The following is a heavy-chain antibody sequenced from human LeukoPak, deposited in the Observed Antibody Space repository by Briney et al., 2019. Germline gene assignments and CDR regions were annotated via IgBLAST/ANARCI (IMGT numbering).Heavy chain of an antibody. CDR1: GYTFTSYY. V-gene: IGHV1-46*01. CDR3: ARVRGYCSGGSCRGGFDY. D-gene: IGHD2-15*01. CDR2: INPSGGST. J-gene: IGHJ4*02. Sequence: ASVKVSCKASGYTFTSYYMHWVRQAPRQGLEWMGIINPSGGSTSYAQKFQGRVTMTRDTSTSTVYMELSSLRSEDTAVYYCARVRGYCSGGSCRGGFDYWGQGTLVTVSS.